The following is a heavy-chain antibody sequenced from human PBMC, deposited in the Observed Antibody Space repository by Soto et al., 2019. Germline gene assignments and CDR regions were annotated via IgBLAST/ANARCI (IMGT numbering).Heavy chain of an antibody. CDR3: ARDPSMGLVPAATYYYYYYGMDV. CDR2: IKQDGSEK. D-gene: IGHD2-2*01. Sequence: EVQLVESGGGLVQPGGSLRLSCAASGFTFSSYWMSWVRQAPGKGLEWVANIKQDGSEKYYVDSVKGRFTISRDNAKNSLYLQMNSLRAEDTAVYYCARDPSMGLVPAATYYYYYYGMDVWGQGTTVTVSS. J-gene: IGHJ6*02. V-gene: IGHV3-7*01. CDR1: GFTFSSYW.